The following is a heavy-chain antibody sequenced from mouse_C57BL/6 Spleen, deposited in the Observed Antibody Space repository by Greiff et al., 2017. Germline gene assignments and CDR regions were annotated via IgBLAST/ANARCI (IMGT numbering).Heavy chain of an antibody. D-gene: IGHD2-4*01. V-gene: IGHV1-26*01. CDR1: GYTFTDYY. CDR2: INPNNGGT. J-gene: IGHJ4*01. CDR3: ARGRLRLDSYYYAMDY. Sequence: EVQLQQSGPELVKPGASVKISCKASGYTFTDYYMNWVKQSHGKSLEWIGDINPNNGGTSYNQKFKGKATLTVDKSSSTAYMELRSLTSEDSAVYYCARGRLRLDSYYYAMDYWGQGTSVTVSS.